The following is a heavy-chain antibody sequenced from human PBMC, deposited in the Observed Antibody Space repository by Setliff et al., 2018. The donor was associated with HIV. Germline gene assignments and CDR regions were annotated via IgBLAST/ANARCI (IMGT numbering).Heavy chain of an antibody. D-gene: IGHD3-10*01. Sequence: ASVKVSCAASGFTFSSYSMNWVRQAPGKGLEWVSSISSSSSYIYYADSVKGRFTISRDNAKNSLYLQMNSLRAEDTAVYYCARDRGSAFDIWGQGTMVTVSS. V-gene: IGHV3-21*01. CDR1: GFTFSSYS. CDR3: ARDRGSAFDI. J-gene: IGHJ3*02. CDR2: ISSSSSYI.